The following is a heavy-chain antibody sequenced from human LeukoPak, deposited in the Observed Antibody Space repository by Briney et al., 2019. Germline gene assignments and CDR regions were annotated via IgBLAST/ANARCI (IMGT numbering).Heavy chain of an antibody. J-gene: IGHJ3*02. D-gene: IGHD6-19*01. V-gene: IGHV4-4*07. CDR2: IYTSGST. CDR3: ARGISSGWYGAFDI. Sequence: SETLSLTCTVSGGSISSYYWSWLRQPAGKGLEWIGRIYTSGSTNYNPSLTSRVTMSVDTSKNQFSLKLSSVTAADTAVYYCARGISSGWYGAFDIWGQGTMVTVSS. CDR1: GGSISSYY.